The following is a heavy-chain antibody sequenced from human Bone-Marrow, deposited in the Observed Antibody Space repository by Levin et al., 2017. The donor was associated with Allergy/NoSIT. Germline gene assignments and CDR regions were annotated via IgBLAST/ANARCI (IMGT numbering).Heavy chain of an antibody. CDR3: ARRGGDWYLSGAFDI. V-gene: IGHV3-30*03. Sequence: GGSLRLSCAASGFTFSSYGMHWVRQAPGKGLEWVAVVSYDGTNEHYADSVKGRFAVSRDNSKNTLYLHLNSLRAEDSDVYYCARRGGDWYLSGAFDIWGQGTTVTVSS. CDR2: VSYDGTNE. J-gene: IGHJ3*02. CDR1: GFTFSSYG. D-gene: IGHD2-21*01.